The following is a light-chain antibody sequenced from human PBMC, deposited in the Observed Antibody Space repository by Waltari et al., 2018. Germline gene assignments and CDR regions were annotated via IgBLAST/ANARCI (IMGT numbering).Light chain of an antibody. J-gene: IGKJ1*01. CDR3: QQRYSTPPWT. CDR2: VAS. Sequence: DIQVTQSPSSLSASVGDRVTITCRASQIISIYLNWYQQKPGKAPQPLISVASSLQSGVPSRFSGSGSGTDFTLTISSLQPEDFASYYCQQRYSTPPWTFGQGTKVEI. CDR1: QIISIY. V-gene: IGKV1-39*01.